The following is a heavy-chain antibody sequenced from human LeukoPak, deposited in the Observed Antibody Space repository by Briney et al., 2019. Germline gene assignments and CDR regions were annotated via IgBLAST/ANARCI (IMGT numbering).Heavy chain of an antibody. D-gene: IGHD5-24*01. Sequence: GGSLRLSCAASGFTFTTYAMSWVRQAPGKGLEWVSTISGSGGGTYFADSVKGRFTISRDNTKNSLYLQMNSLRAEDTAVYYCARATIRVNGDGNNYYSYLDVWGKGTTVTVSS. CDR2: ISGSGGGT. CDR1: GFTFTTYA. CDR3: ARATIRVNGDGNNYYSYLDV. V-gene: IGHV3-23*01. J-gene: IGHJ6*03.